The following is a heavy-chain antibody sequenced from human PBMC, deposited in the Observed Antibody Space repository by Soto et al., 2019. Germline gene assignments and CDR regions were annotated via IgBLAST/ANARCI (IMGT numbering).Heavy chain of an antibody. CDR1: GCSISSYY. D-gene: IGHD1-26*01. CDR3: ARGKWELLGLFDY. Sequence: SETLSLSCTVSGCSISSYYWSWIRQPPGKGLEWIGYIYYSGSTNYNPSLKSRVTISVDTSKNQFSLKLSSVTAADTAVYYCARGKWELLGLFDYWGQGTLVTVSS. J-gene: IGHJ4*02. V-gene: IGHV4-59*01. CDR2: IYYSGST.